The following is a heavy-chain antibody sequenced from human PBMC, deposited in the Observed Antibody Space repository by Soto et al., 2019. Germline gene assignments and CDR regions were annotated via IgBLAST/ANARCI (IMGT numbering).Heavy chain of an antibody. CDR2: IYYSGST. CDR1: GGPISSSSSY. CDR3: ARGLPQTVFDY. Sequence: SETLSLTCTVPGGPISSSSSYLGWIRQPPGKGLEWIVSIYYSGSTYYNPSLKSRVTMSIDKSKNQFSLELTSVTAADTALYYCARGLPQTVFDYWGPG. V-gene: IGHV4-39*07. D-gene: IGHD4-17*01. J-gene: IGHJ4*02.